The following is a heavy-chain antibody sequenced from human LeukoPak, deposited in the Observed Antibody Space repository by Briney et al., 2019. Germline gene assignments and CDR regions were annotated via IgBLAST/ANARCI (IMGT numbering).Heavy chain of an antibody. J-gene: IGHJ4*02. Sequence: GGSLRLSCALSGFTSSSYWMHWVRQVPGKGLVWVSRINDDGTYTVYADSVKGRFTISRDNAKNSLYLQMNSLRAEDTAVYYCARDHALMYYGSGSPDYWGQGTLVTVSS. CDR3: ARDHALMYYGSGSPDY. D-gene: IGHD3-10*01. V-gene: IGHV3-74*01. CDR1: GFTSSSYW. CDR2: INDDGTYT.